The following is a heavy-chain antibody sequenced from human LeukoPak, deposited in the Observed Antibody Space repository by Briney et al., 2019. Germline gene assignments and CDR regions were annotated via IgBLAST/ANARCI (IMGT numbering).Heavy chain of an antibody. V-gene: IGHV3-7*01. CDR2: IKQDGSEK. D-gene: IGHD6-19*01. CDR3: ARDTGWAVAGSTDY. J-gene: IGHJ4*02. CDR1: GFTFSSYW. Sequence: GGSLRLSCAVSGFTFSSYWMSWVRQAPGKGLEWVANIKQDGSEKYYVDSVKGRFTIPRDNAKNSLYLQMNSLRAEDTAVYYCARDTGWAVAGSTDYWGQGTLVTVSS.